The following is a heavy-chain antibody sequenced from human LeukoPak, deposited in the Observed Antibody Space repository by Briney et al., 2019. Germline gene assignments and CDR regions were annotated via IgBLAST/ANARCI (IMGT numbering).Heavy chain of an antibody. J-gene: IGHJ4*02. V-gene: IGHV3-23*01. CDR1: GFSFSSYA. CDR3: AKDRATVTPTVFDY. D-gene: IGHD4-17*01. Sequence: GESLRLSCAASGFSFSSYAINWVRQAPGKGLEWVSAISGSGGSTYYADSVKGRFTISRDFSKNTLYLQMNNLRAEDTAVYYCAKDRATVTPTVFDYWGQGTLVTVSS. CDR2: ISGSGGST.